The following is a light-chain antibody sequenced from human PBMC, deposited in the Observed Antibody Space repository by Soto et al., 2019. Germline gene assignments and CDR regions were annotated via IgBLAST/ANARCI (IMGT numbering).Light chain of an antibody. Sequence: VLTQSPGTLSLSPGERATLSCRASQSLGSNLAWYQQKPGLAPTLLFSDASSRASGVPERFTGGGSGTDFTLTIRRLEPEDFALYYCQQYAVSPITFGQGTDWRL. V-gene: IGKV3-20*01. CDR3: QQYAVSPIT. J-gene: IGKJ5*01. CDR2: DAS. CDR1: QSLGSN.